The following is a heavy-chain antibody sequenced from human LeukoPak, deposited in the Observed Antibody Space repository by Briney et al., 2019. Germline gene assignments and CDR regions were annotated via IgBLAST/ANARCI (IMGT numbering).Heavy chain of an antibody. CDR2: INHSGST. J-gene: IGHJ5*02. CDR3: ARGGYCSSTSCYTTWFDP. Sequence: PSETLSLTCAVHGGSFSGHYWSWIRQPPGKGLEWIGEINHSGSTNYNPSLKSRVTISVDTSKNQFSLKLSPVTAADTAVYYCARGGYCSSTSCYTTWFDPWGQGTLVTVSS. V-gene: IGHV4-34*01. D-gene: IGHD2-2*02. CDR1: GGSFSGHY.